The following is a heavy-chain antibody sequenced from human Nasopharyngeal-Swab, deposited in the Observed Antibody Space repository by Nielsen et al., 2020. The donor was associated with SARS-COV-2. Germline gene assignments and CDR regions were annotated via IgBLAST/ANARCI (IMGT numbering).Heavy chain of an antibody. D-gene: IGHD2/OR15-2a*01. CDR1: GFTFGSYG. V-gene: IGHV3-30*18. Sequence: GESLKISCAASGFTFGSYGMHWVRQAPGKGLEWVALISYDGSNKYYADSVKGRFTISRDNSKNTLYLQMNSLRAEDTAVYYCAKDFSLSAFMVADMGFDYWGRGTLVTVSS. CDR2: ISYDGSNK. CDR3: AKDFSLSAFMVADMGFDY. J-gene: IGHJ4*02.